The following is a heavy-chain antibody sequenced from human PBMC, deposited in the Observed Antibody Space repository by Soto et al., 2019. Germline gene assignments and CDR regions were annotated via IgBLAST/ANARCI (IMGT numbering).Heavy chain of an antibody. CDR2: ISYDGSNK. D-gene: IGHD6-13*01. V-gene: IGHV3-30-3*01. CDR3: ARDGPRGIAAAGNHYYGMDV. J-gene: IGHJ6*02. Sequence: HPGGSLRLSCAASGFTFSSYAMHWVRQAPGKGLEWVAVISYDGSNKYYADSVKGRFTISRDNSKNTLYLQMNSLRAEDTAVYYCARDGPRGIAAAGNHYYGMDVWGQGTTVTVSS. CDR1: GFTFSSYA.